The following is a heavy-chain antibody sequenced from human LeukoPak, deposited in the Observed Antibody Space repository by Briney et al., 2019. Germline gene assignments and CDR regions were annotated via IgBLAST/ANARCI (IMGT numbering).Heavy chain of an antibody. CDR2: ISDGGDST. Sequence: ETLSLTCTVSGGSISSSSYYWGWIRQPPGKGLEWVSSISDGGDSTHYADSVRGRFTISRDNSKNTLYLHMNSLRAEDTAVYYCAKERAGYTNPYYFDYWGQGTLVTVSS. D-gene: IGHD3-16*02. CDR3: AKERAGYTNPYYFDY. J-gene: IGHJ4*02. CDR1: GGSISSSSYY. V-gene: IGHV3-23*01.